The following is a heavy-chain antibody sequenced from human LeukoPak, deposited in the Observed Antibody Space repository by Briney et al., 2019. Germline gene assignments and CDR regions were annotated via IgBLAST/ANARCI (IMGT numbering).Heavy chain of an antibody. CDR3: AREGIAAAVMS. CDR1: GGSISSGSYY. D-gene: IGHD6-13*01. Sequence: SQTLSLTCTVSGGSISSGSYYWSWIRQPAGKGQEWIGRIYTSGSTNYNPSLKSRVTISVDTSKNQFPLKLSSVTAADTAVYYCAREGIAAAVMSWGQRTLVTVSS. CDR2: IYTSGST. V-gene: IGHV4-61*02. J-gene: IGHJ4*02.